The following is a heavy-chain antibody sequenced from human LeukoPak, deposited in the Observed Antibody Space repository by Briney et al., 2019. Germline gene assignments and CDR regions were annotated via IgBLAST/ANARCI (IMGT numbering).Heavy chain of an antibody. J-gene: IGHJ6*03. CDR1: GGTFSSYA. V-gene: IGHV1-69*05. CDR3: ARLATLYYYDSSGTYYMDV. D-gene: IGHD3-22*01. CDR2: IIPIFGTA. Sequence: SVKVSCKASGGTFSSYAISWVRQAPGQGLEWMGGIIPIFGTANYAQKFQGRVTITTDESTSTAYMELSSLRSEDTAVYYCARLATLYYYDSSGTYYMDVWGKGTTVIVSS.